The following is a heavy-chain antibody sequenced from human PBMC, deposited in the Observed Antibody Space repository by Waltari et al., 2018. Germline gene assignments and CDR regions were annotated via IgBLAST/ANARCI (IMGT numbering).Heavy chain of an antibody. V-gene: IGHV4-31*03. D-gene: IGHD3-9*01. CDR1: GASISSGHYS. J-gene: IGHJ4*02. CDR3: VRQAPEYDILNGPPKVPIDY. CDR2: IYYSGST. Sequence: QVQLQESGPGLVKPSQTLSLTCNVSGASISSGHYSLGLIRQYPGKGLEWIGYIYYSGSTYYHPSLKSRVTISRDTSKNQFSLKMTSVTAADTAIYYCVRQAPEYDILNGPPKVPIDYWGQGTLVTVSS.